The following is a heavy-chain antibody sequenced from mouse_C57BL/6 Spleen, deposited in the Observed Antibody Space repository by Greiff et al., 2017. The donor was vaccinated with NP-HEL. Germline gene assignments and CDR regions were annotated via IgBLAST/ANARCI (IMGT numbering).Heavy chain of an antibody. D-gene: IGHD3-2*02. V-gene: IGHV5-9-1*02. J-gene: IGHJ2*01. CDR3: TRDQGDGDYFDY. CDR2: ISSGGDYI. Sequence: EVKLMESGEGLVKPGGSLKLSCAASGFTFSSYAMSWVRQTPEKRLEWVAYISSGGDYIYYADTVKGRFTISRDNARNTLYLQMSSLKSEDTAMYYCTRDQGDGDYFDYWGQGTTLTVSS. CDR1: GFTFSSYA.